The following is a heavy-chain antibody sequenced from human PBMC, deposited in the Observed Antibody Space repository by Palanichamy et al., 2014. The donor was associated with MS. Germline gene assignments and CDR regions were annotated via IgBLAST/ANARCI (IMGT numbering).Heavy chain of an antibody. J-gene: IGHJ3*02. CDR2: IKQGGTDK. CDR1: GFTFSNYW. Sequence: EVQLVESGGGLVQPGGSLRLSCAASGFTFSNYWMTWVRQAPGKGLEWVANIKQGGTDKYYVDSVKGRFTISRDNAKNSLYLQMNSLRAEGTAVYYCARDAYGIDAFDIWGQGTKVTVS. V-gene: IGHV3-7*01. CDR3: ARDAYGIDAFDI. D-gene: IGHD4-17*01.